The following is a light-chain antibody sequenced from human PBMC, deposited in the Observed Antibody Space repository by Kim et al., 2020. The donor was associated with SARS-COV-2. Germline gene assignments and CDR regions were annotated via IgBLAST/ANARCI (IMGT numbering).Light chain of an antibody. J-gene: IGLJ3*02. V-gene: IGLV7-46*01. CDR1: TGAVTSGHY. CDR3: LLSYSGAWV. CDR2: DTS. Sequence: PGGTVTLTCGPSTGAVTSGHYPYWVQQKPGHAPRTLIYDTSNKHSWTPARFSGSLLGGKAALTLSGAQPEDEAEYYCLLSYSGAWVFGGGTKLTVL.